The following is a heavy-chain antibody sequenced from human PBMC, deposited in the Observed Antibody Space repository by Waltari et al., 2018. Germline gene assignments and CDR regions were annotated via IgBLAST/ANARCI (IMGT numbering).Heavy chain of an antibody. Sequence: QITLKESGPTLVKPTQTLTLHCSFSGFSLSSGGVGVGWIRQPPGKALEWLALIYWKADKRYSASLKNRLTITKDTSKNQVFLTMTNMDPVDTATYYCAHGGYYIDSRGYEYFQYWGQGTLVVVSS. V-gene: IGHV2-5*01. CDR1: GFSLSSGGVG. CDR3: AHGGYYIDSRGYEYFQY. J-gene: IGHJ1*01. D-gene: IGHD3-22*01. CDR2: IYWKADK.